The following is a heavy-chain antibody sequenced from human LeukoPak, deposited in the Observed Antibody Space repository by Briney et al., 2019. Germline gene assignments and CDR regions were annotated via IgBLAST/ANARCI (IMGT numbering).Heavy chain of an antibody. CDR1: GGSISSSSYY. CDR3: ARHPGRTFCNGDCYDY. J-gene: IGHJ4*02. CDR2: IYYSGST. D-gene: IGHD2-15*01. V-gene: IGHV4-39*01. Sequence: SETLSLTCTVSGGSISSSSYYWGWIRQPPGKGLEWIGSIYYSGSTYYNPSLKSRVTISVDTSKNQFSLKLSSVTAADTAVYYCARHPGRTFCNGDCYDYWGQGTLVTVSS.